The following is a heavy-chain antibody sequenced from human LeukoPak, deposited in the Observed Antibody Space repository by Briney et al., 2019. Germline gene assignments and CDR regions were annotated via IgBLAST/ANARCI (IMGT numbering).Heavy chain of an antibody. J-gene: IGHJ4*02. V-gene: IGHV1-18*01. Sequence: ASVKVSCKASGYTFTSYGISWVRQAPGQGLEWMGWISGYNGHTKYAQKFQGRATMTTDTSTSTAYMELRSLRSDDTAVYYCARTSGWTDQTTPIDYWGQGTLVTVSS. D-gene: IGHD1/OR15-1a*01. CDR2: ISGYNGHT. CDR3: ARTSGWTDQTTPIDY. CDR1: GYTFTSYG.